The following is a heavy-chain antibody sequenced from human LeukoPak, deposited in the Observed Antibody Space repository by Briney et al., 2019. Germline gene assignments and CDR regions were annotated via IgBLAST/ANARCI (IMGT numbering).Heavy chain of an antibody. CDR1: GYTFTGYY. V-gene: IGHV1-2*02. CDR3: AGYSYQHYGMDV. Sequence: ASVKVSCKASGYTFTGYYMHRVRQAPGQGLEWMGWINPNSGGTNYAQKFQGRVTMTRDTSISTAYMELSRLRSDDTAVYYCAGYSYQHYGMDVWGQGTTVTVSS. J-gene: IGHJ6*02. D-gene: IGHD1-1*01. CDR2: INPNSGGT.